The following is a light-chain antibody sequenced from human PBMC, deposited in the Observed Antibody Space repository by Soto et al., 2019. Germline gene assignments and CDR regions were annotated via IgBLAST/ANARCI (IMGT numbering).Light chain of an antibody. Sequence: IQMTQSKTSLFASVGDRVFITCRASQGIRNDLNWIQQKLGKAPKLLIYKASTLKSGVPSRFSGSGSGTEFTLTISSLQPDDFATYYCQHYNSYSEAFAQRTRLEIK. V-gene: IGKV1-5*03. CDR1: QGIRND. J-gene: IGKJ5*01. CDR2: KAS. CDR3: QHYNSYSEA.